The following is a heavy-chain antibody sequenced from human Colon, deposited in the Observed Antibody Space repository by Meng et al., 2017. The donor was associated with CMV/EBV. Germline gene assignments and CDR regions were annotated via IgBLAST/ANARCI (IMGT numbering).Heavy chain of an antibody. Sequence: SETLSLTCTVSGGSINTESYYWAWIRQPPGKGLEWIGTIYFSGSTYYNPSLRSRVTISVDTSRNQFSLTLNSVTAADTAVYYCARDPGLYYGYWGQGTLVTVSS. CDR2: IYFSGST. V-gene: IGHV4-39*07. D-gene: IGHD2-8*01. J-gene: IGHJ4*02. CDR1: GGSINTESYY. CDR3: ARDPGLYYGY.